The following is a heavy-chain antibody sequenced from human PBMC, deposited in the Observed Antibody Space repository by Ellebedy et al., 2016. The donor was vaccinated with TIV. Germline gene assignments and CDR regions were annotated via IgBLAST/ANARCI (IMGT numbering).Heavy chain of an antibody. J-gene: IGHJ5*02. V-gene: IGHV4-39*01. CDR1: GRSITSSSYY. D-gene: IGHD4-17*01. CDR3: ARHSTVTTIGT. CDR2: FSQTGST. Sequence: MPSETLSLTCTVSGRSITSSSYYWGWIRQPPGRGWEWIGCFSQTGSTYYNPSLTSRVTISVDTSKNQFSLKLSSVTAADTALFYCARHSTVTTIGTWGQGALVTVSS.